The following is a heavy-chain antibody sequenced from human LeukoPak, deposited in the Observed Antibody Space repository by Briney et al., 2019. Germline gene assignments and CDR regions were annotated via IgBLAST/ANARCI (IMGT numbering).Heavy chain of an antibody. CDR2: IYTSGRT. J-gene: IGHJ3*02. V-gene: IGHV4-61*02. Sequence: PSETLSLTCTVSGGSISSGSYYWSWIRQPAGKGLEWIGRIYTSGRTNYNPSLKSRVTISLDTSKNQFSLKLSSVTAADTAVYYCARGRTYYYDSSGYYYVTEGAFDIWGQGTMVTVSS. CDR1: GGSISSGSYY. CDR3: ARGRTYYYDSSGYYYVTEGAFDI. D-gene: IGHD3-22*01.